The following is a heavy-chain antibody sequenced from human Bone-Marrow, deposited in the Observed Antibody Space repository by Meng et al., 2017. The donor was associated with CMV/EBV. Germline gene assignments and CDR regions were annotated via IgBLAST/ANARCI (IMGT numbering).Heavy chain of an antibody. J-gene: IGHJ1*01. D-gene: IGHD3-3*01. Sequence: SETLSLTCTVSGYSISSGYYWGWIRQPPGKGLEWIGSIYHSGSTYYNPSLRSRVTISVDTSKNQFSLKLSSVTAADTAVYYCASRGGGYYDFWSGYWAEYFQHWGEGTLVTASS. CDR1: GYSISSGYY. CDR2: IYHSGST. V-gene: IGHV4-38-2*02. CDR3: ASRGGGYYDFWSGYWAEYFQH.